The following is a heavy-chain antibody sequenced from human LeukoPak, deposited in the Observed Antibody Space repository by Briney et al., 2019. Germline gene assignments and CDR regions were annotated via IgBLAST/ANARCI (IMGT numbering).Heavy chain of an antibody. Sequence: GGSLRLSCAASGVSFTTSGMSWVRQAPGKGLAWVSAVTGSGGSTYYADSVKGRFTISRDNSKNTLYLEMNSLRAEDTAVYYCSKDQLIVGATGLDYWGQGTLVTVS. J-gene: IGHJ4*02. V-gene: IGHV3-23*01. CDR2: VTGSGGST. CDR3: SKDQLIVGATGLDY. D-gene: IGHD1-26*01. CDR1: GVSFTTSG.